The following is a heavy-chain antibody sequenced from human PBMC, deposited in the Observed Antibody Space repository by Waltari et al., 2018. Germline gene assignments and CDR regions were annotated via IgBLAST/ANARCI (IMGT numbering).Heavy chain of an antibody. J-gene: IGHJ6*03. CDR1: GCTSRPDS. Sequence: EAQLVESGGGLVQSGGSLRLSVGAGGCTSRPDSMNWVRQARGKGLEWIAYISSDPSSTYYADSVKGRFTISRDNAKNSVYLQMNSLRAEDTAVYYCAREMTTFYYYMDVWGKGTTVTVSS. V-gene: IGHV3-48*04. CDR2: ISSDPSST. CDR3: AREMTTFYYYMDV.